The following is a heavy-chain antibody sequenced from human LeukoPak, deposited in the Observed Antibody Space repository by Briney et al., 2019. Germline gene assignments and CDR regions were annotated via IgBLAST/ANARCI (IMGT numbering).Heavy chain of an antibody. V-gene: IGHV4-34*01. J-gene: IGHJ5*02. D-gene: IGHD3-10*01. CDR2: INHSGST. Sequence: ETLSLTCAVYGGSFSGYYWSWIRQPPGKGLEWIGEINHSGSTNYNPSLKSRVTISVDTSKNQFSLKLSSVTAADTAVYYCARVKGVKGTSWFDPWGQGTLVTVSS. CDR3: ARVKGVKGTSWFDP. CDR1: GGSFSGYY.